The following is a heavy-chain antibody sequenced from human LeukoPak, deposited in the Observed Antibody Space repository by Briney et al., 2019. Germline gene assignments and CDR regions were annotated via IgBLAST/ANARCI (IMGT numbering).Heavy chain of an antibody. CDR1: RFTFSSYS. D-gene: IGHD1-26*01. CDR2: ISGSGGTT. CDR3: ARDRVGATLYFDY. J-gene: IGHJ4*02. V-gene: IGHV3-23*01. Sequence: GGSLRLSCAASRFTFSSYSMNWVRQAPGKGLEWVSAISGSGGTTYYADFMKGRFTISRDNSKNTLYLQMNSLRAEDTAVYYCARDRVGATLYFDYWGQGTLVTVSS.